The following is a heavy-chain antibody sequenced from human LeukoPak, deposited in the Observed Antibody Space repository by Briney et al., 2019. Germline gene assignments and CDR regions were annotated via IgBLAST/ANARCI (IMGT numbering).Heavy chain of an antibody. CDR1: GGSISSSSYY. J-gene: IGHJ1*01. D-gene: IGHD1-26*01. Sequence: PSETLSLTCTVSGGSISSSSYYWGWIRQSPGKGLECIASIYYSGSTYYNPSPKSRVTISLDTSKNQFSLKLNSVTAADTAVYYCATEWELLRAQRGLGFQHWGQGTLVTVSS. CDR2: IYYSGST. V-gene: IGHV4-39*01. CDR3: ATEWELLRAQRGLGFQH.